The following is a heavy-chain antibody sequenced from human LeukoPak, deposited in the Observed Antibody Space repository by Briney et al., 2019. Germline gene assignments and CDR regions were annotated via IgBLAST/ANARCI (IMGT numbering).Heavy chain of an antibody. CDR2: TYSGGST. V-gene: IGHV3-53*01. Sequence: PGGSQRLYCAASGFTVSSDYMSWGRQAPGKGMEWVSVTYSGGSTYYADSVKGRFTISRDNSKNTLYLQMNSLRAEDTAVYYCARVLIVVLINGMAVWGQGTTVTVSS. D-gene: IGHD3-22*01. CDR3: ARVLIVVLINGMAV. CDR1: GFTVSSDY. J-gene: IGHJ6*02.